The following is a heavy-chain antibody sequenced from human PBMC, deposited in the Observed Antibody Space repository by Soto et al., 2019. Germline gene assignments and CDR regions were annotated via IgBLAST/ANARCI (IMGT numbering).Heavy chain of an antibody. Sequence: SETLSLTCTVSGGSISSGDYYWSWIRQPPGKGLEWIGYIYYSGSTYYNPSLKSRVTISVDTSKNQFSLKLSSVTAADTAVYYCARGQVVPAAIAMNWFDPWGQGTLVTSPQ. D-gene: IGHD2-2*01. CDR2: IYYSGST. V-gene: IGHV4-30-4*01. J-gene: IGHJ5*02. CDR3: ARGQVVPAAIAMNWFDP. CDR1: GGSISSGDYY.